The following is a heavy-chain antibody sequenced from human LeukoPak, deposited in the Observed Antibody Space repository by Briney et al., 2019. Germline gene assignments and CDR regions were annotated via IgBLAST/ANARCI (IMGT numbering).Heavy chain of an antibody. CDR2: IYHSGST. V-gene: IGHV4-30-2*01. Sequence: SQTLSLTCAVSGGSISSGGYSWSWIRQPPGKGLEWIGYIYHSGSTYYNPSLKSRVTISVDRSKNQFSLKLSSVTAADTAVYYCARVVPAASEWFDPWGQGTLVTVSS. D-gene: IGHD2-2*01. CDR3: ARVVPAASEWFDP. J-gene: IGHJ5*02. CDR1: GGSISSGGYS.